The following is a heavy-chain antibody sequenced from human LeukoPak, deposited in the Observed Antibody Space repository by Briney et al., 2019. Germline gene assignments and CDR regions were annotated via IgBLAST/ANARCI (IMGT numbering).Heavy chain of an antibody. CDR2: IYYSGST. J-gene: IGHJ4*02. Sequence: SETLSLTCTVSGGSISSYYRSWIRQPPGKGLEWIGYIYYSGSTNYNPSLKSRVTISVDTSKNQFSLKLCSVTAADTAVYYCARAGVVVWTLDYWGQGTLVTVSS. V-gene: IGHV4-59*01. CDR1: GGSISSYY. CDR3: ARAGVVVWTLDY. D-gene: IGHD3-22*01.